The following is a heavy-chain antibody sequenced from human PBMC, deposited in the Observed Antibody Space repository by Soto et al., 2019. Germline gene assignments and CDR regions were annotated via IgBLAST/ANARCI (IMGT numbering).Heavy chain of an antibody. CDR1: GGSFSGYY. CDR2: INHSGST. V-gene: IGHV4-34*01. D-gene: IGHD5-12*01. J-gene: IGHJ6*02. CDR3: ARFSQPPPVPYSGYDRKVPYYYYYGMDV. Sequence: PSETLSLTCAVYGGSFSGYYWSWIRQPPGKGLERIGEINHSGSTNYNPSLKSRVTISVDTSKNQFSLKLSSVTAADTAVYYCARFSQPPPVPYSGYDRKVPYYYYYGMDVWGQGTTVTVSS.